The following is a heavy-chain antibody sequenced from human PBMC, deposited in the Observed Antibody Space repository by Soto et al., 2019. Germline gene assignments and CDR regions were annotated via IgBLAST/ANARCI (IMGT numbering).Heavy chain of an antibody. CDR2: IRSKANNYAT. CDR3: TTYSSGSSVGFDY. Sequence: EVQLVESGGGLVQPGGSLKLSCAASGFTFSGSAMHWVRQASGKGLEWVGRIRSKANNYATQYVAPVKGRFTISRDDSKNAAYLQMNSLKTEDTAVYYCTTYSSGSSVGFDYWGQGTLVTLS. CDR1: GFTFSGSA. J-gene: IGHJ4*02. V-gene: IGHV3-73*02. D-gene: IGHD3-22*01.